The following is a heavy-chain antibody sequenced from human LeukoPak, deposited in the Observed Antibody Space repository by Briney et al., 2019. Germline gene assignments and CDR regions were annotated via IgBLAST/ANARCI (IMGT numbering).Heavy chain of an antibody. J-gene: IGHJ4*02. D-gene: IGHD3-22*01. CDR2: IYTSGST. CDR3: AREVYYYDSSGYDRYFDY. Sequence: SETLSLTCTVSGGSISSYYWSWIRQPPGKGLEWIGYIYTSGSTNYNPPLKSRVTISVDTSKNQFSLKLSSVTAADTAVYYCAREVYYYDSSGYDRYFDYWGQGTLVTVSS. CDR1: GGSISSYY. V-gene: IGHV4-4*09.